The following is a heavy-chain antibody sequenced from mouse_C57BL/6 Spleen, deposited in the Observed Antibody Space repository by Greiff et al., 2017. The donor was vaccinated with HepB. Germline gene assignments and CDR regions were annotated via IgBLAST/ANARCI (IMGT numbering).Heavy chain of an antibody. CDR2: INPSDSYT. Sequence: QVQLQQPGAELVMPGASVKLSCKASGYTFTSYWMHWVKQRPGQGLEWIGEINPSDSYTNYNKKFKGKSTLTVDKSSSTAYMQLSSLTSEDSAVYYCARSGVSYYFGGWGQCTTLTVAS. J-gene: IGHJ2*01. D-gene: IGHD3-1*01. CDR3: ARSGVSYYFGG. CDR1: GYTFTSYW. V-gene: IGHV1-69*01.